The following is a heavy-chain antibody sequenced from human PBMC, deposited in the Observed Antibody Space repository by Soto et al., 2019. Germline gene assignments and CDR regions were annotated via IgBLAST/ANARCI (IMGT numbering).Heavy chain of an antibody. CDR1: DGSVSSGSYY. D-gene: IGHD6-6*01. CDR3: ERERSSSGWFDT. Sequence: SETLSLTCTVSDGSVSSGSYYWSWIRQPPGKGLEWIGYIYYSGSTNYNPSLKSRVTISVDTSKNQFSLKLSSVTAADTAVYYCERERSSSGWFDTWGQGTLVTVSS. V-gene: IGHV4-61*01. CDR2: IYYSGST. J-gene: IGHJ5*02.